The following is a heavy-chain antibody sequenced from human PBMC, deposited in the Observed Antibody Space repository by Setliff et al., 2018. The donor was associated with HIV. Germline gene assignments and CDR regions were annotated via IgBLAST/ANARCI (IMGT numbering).Heavy chain of an antibody. V-gene: IGHV3-74*01. Sequence: HPGGSLRLSCAASGFTFNAFGMNWVRQAPGKGLVWVSRINSDETTTDYADSVKGRFTISRDNRKNTVYLQMNSLRGEDTAVYYCVRGWIDDSRIYWGLGTLVTVSS. CDR1: GFTFNAFG. D-gene: IGHD3-22*01. CDR2: INSDETTT. J-gene: IGHJ4*02. CDR3: VRGWIDDSRIY.